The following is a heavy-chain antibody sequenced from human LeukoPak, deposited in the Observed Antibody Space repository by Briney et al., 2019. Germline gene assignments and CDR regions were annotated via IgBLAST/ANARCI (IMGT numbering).Heavy chain of an antibody. V-gene: IGHV3-30-3*01. CDR2: ISYDGSNK. J-gene: IGHJ5*02. Sequence: GGSLRLSCAASGFTFSSYAMHWVRQAPGKGLEWVAVISYDGSNKYYADSVKGRFTISRDNSKNTLYLQMNSLRAEDTAVYYCARVPGSTNYPYNWFDPWGQGTLVTVSS. D-gene: IGHD2-2*01. CDR1: GFTFSSYA. CDR3: ARVPGSTNYPYNWFDP.